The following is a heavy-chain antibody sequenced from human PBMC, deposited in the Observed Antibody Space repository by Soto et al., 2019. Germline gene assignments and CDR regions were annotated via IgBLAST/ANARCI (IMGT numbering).Heavy chain of an antibody. CDR1: GFTFSSHW. CDR3: ARDTGGWEGETGY. CDR2: INSDGSST. Sequence: EVQLVESGGGLVQPGGSLRLSCVASGFTFSSHWMHWVRQAPGKGLVWVSRINSDGSSTNYADSVKGRFTISRDNAKNTLYLQMNSLRADDTAVYYCARDTGGWEGETGYWGQGTLVTVSS. D-gene: IGHD6-19*01. V-gene: IGHV3-74*01. J-gene: IGHJ4*02.